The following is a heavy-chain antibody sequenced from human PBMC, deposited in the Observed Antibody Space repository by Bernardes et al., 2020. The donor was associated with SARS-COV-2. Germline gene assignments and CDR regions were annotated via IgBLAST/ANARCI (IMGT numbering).Heavy chain of an antibody. J-gene: IGHJ6*02. Sequence: SETLSLTCAVYGGSFSGYFWTWIRQPPGKGLEWIGEINHSGSTDYNPSLKSRVTISVDTSKTQFSLRLSSVTAADTAVYYCARGRVLGYGMDVWGHGTTVTVSS. V-gene: IGHV4-34*01. CDR1: GGSFSGYF. CDR2: INHSGST. CDR3: ARGRVLGYGMDV. D-gene: IGHD2-8*01.